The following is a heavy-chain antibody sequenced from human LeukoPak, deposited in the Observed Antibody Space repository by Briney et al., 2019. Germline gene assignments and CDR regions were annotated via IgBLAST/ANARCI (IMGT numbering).Heavy chain of an antibody. CDR1: GLTFSSYA. CDR3: AKDRSCTNDICHGDFDY. J-gene: IGHJ4*02. V-gene: IGHV3-23*01. Sequence: GGSLRLSCAASGLTFSSYAVSWVRQPPGRGLEWVSSISGSGGSTYSADSVKGRFTISRDNSKNTLYLQMNSLRAEDTALYYCAKDRSCTNDICHGDFDYWGQGTLVTVSS. CDR2: ISGSGGST. D-gene: IGHD2-8*01.